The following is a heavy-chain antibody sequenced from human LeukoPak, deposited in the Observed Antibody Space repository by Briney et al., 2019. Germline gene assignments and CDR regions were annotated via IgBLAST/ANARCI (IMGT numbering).Heavy chain of an antibody. CDR1: GGSISSYY. Sequence: PSETLSLTCTVSGGSISSYYWSWIRQPPGKGLEWIGYIFYSGSTNYSPSLKSRVTISVDTSKNQFSLKLSSVTAADTAVYYCARGGMFTRIAAERRNSGGFDYWGQGTLVTVSS. V-gene: IGHV4-59*08. D-gene: IGHD6-13*01. CDR3: ARGGMFTRIAAERRNSGGFDY. J-gene: IGHJ4*02. CDR2: IFYSGST.